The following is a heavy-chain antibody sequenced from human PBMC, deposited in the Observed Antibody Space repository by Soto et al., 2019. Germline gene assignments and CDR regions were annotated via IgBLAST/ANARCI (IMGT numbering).Heavy chain of an antibody. D-gene: IGHD1-26*01. Sequence: SVKVSCKASGGTFSSYAISWVRQAPGQGLEWMGGIIPIFGTANYAQKFQGRVTITADESTSTAYMELSSLRSEDTAVYYCARVSGSYDNWFDPWGQGTLVTVSS. CDR2: IIPIFGTA. J-gene: IGHJ5*02. V-gene: IGHV1-69*13. CDR3: ARVSGSYDNWFDP. CDR1: GGTFSSYA.